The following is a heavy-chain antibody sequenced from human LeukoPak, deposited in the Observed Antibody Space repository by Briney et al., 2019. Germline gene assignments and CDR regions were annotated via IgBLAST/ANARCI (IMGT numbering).Heavy chain of an antibody. CDR2: ISYDGSNK. D-gene: IGHD6-19*01. V-gene: IGHV3-30*03. Sequence: GGSLRLSCAASGFTFSSYGMHWVRQAPGKGLEWVAVISYDGSNKYYADSVKGRFTISRDNSKDTLYLQMNSLRAEDTAVYYCARSLGAVAGIQVWFDPWGQGTLVTVSS. CDR1: GFTFSSYG. J-gene: IGHJ5*02. CDR3: ARSLGAVAGIQVWFDP.